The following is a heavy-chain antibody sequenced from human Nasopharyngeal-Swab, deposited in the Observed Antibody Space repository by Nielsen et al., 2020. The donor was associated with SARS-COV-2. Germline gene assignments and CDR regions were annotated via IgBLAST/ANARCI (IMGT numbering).Heavy chain of an antibody. CDR3: ARDEAMVRGVIVFDY. Sequence: WIRQPPGKGLEWVSSISSSSSYIYYADSVKGRFTISRDNAKNPLYLQMNSLRAEDTAVYYCARDEAMVRGVIVFDYWGQGTLVTVSS. V-gene: IGHV3-21*01. CDR2: ISSSSSYI. D-gene: IGHD3-10*01. J-gene: IGHJ4*02.